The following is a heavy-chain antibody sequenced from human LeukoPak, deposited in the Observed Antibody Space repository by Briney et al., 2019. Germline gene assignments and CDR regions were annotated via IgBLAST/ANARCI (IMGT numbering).Heavy chain of an antibody. CDR2: ISSSSSYI. Sequence: PVGSLRLSCAASVFTFSSYSMNWVRQAPGKGLEWVSSISSSSSYIYYADSVKGRFTISRDNAKNSLYLQMNSLRAEDTAVYYYARDYDILTGEDYWGQGTLVTVSS. V-gene: IGHV3-21*01. CDR3: ARDYDILTGEDY. J-gene: IGHJ4*02. D-gene: IGHD3-9*01. CDR1: VFTFSSYS.